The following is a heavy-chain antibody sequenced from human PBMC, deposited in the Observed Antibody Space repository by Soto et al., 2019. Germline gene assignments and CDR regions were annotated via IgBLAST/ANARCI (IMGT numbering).Heavy chain of an antibody. CDR3: ARAPGIFYGMDV. V-gene: IGHV3-30-3*01. CDR2: ISYDGSNK. CDR1: GFTFSSYA. J-gene: IGHJ6*02. D-gene: IGHD3-3*01. Sequence: QVQLVESGGGVVQPGRSLRLSCAASGFTFSSYAMHWVRQAPGKGLEWVAVISYDGSNKYYADSVKGRFTISRDNSKNTLYLQMNSLRAEDTAVYYCARAPGIFYGMDVWGQGTTVTVSS.